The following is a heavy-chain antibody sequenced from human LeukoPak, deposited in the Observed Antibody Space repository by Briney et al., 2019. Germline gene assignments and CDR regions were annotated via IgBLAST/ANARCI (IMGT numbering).Heavy chain of an antibody. CDR2: ISGRDSNT. V-gene: IGHV3-23*01. CDR1: GFTFSSYG. D-gene: IGHD4-23*01. Sequence: GGSVRLSCAASGFTFSSYGMSWVRQAPGRALEWVSAISGRDSNTYYADSVEGRFTISRDNSKDTLYLQMNSLSAEDTAVYYCAKRSDYGDNGNYFDYWGQGTPVTVSS. CDR3: AKRSDYGDNGNYFDY. J-gene: IGHJ4*02.